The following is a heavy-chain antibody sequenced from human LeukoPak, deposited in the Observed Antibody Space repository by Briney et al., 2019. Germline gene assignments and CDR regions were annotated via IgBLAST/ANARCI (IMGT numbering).Heavy chain of an antibody. D-gene: IGHD3-10*01. CDR3: LSGPALYGSGSHFVDV. J-gene: IGHJ6*04. CDR2: IYHSGNT. CDR1: GYSISSGYS. Sequence: PSETLSLTCTVSGYSISSGYSWGWIRQPPGKGLEWIGSIYHSGNTYYNPSLKRRVTISVDTSKNQFSPNLSSVTAADTAVYARLSGPALYGSGSHFVDVWGEGTTVTVSS. V-gene: IGHV4-38-2*02.